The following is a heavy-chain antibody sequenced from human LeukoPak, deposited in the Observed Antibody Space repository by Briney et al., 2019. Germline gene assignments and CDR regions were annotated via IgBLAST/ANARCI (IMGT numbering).Heavy chain of an antibody. CDR2: VHDSAGT. V-gene: IGHV4-59*08. J-gene: IGHJ4*02. CDR1: GGSINKYY. CDR3: ACTRSGYIDY. Sequence: PSQTLSLTCTVSGGSINKYYWSWIRQSPGKGLEWLGYVHDSAGTIYNPSLKSRVTISVGTSKTQFSLKLSSVTAADTAVYYCACTRSGYIDYWGQGTLVTVSS. D-gene: IGHD1-26*01.